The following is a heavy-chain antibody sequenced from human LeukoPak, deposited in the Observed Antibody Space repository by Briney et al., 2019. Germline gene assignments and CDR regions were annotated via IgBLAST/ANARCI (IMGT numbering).Heavy chain of an antibody. V-gene: IGHV1-8*03. CDR2: MNPNSGDT. CDR1: GYTFTSYD. J-gene: IGHJ4*02. Sequence: ASVKVSCKASGYTFTSYDINWVRQAPGEGLGWMGWMNPNSGDTGYAQTFQGRVTITSNTSIGTAYMELSSLRSEDTAMYDCARGFWRVMGRWELLRGLSFDYWGQGTLVTVSS. CDR3: ARGFWRVMGRWELLRGLSFDY. D-gene: IGHD1-26*01.